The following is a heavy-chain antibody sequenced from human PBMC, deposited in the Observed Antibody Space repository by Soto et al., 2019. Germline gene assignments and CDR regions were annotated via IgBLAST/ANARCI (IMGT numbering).Heavy chain of an antibody. V-gene: IGHV2-70*01. CDR2: IDWDDDK. J-gene: IGHJ3*02. Sequence: SGPTLVNPTQTLTLTCTFSGFSLRTSGMCVSWIRQPPGKALEWLALIDWDDDKYYSTSLKTRLTISKDTSKNQVVLTMTNMDPVDTATYYCARMYYYDSSGSRGAFDIWGQGTMVTVSS. CDR3: ARMYYYDSSGSRGAFDI. CDR1: GFSLRTSGMC. D-gene: IGHD3-22*01.